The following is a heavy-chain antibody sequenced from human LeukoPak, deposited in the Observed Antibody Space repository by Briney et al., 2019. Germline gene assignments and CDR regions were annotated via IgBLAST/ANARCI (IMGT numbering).Heavy chain of an antibody. CDR2: ISSSSTYI. CDR1: GFTFTFSS. Sequence: PGGSLRLSCAASGFTFTFSSMNWVRQAPGKGLEWVSSISSSSTYIYYADSVKGRFTISRDNAKNSLYLQMNSLRAEDTAVYYCANAYYYDSSGYPSYFDYWGQGTLVTVSS. J-gene: IGHJ4*02. D-gene: IGHD3-22*01. CDR3: ANAYYYDSSGYPSYFDY. V-gene: IGHV3-21*04.